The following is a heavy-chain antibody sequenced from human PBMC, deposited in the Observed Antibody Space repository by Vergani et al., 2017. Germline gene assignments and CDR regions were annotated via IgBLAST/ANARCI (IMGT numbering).Heavy chain of an antibody. J-gene: IGHJ6*03. CDR1: GFNFSTYS. V-gene: IGHV3-48*01. CDR3: AREGRSTSWMGYYYYMDV. CDR2: ISSSSSTI. D-gene: IGHD2-2*01. Sequence: EVQLVESGGGLVQPGGSLRLSCAASGFNFSTYSMNWVRQAPGKGLEWVSYISSSSSTIYYADSVKGRFTISRDNAKNSLYLQMNSLRAEDTAVYYCAREGRSTSWMGYYYYMDVWGKGTTVTVSS.